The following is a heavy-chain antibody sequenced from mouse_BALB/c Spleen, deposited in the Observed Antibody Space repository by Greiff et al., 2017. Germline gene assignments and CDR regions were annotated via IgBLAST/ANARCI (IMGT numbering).Heavy chain of an antibody. Sequence: DVQLQESGPGLVKPSQSLSLTCSVTGYSITSGYYWNWIRQFPGNKLEWMGYISYDGSNNYNPSLKNRISITRDTSKNQFFLKLNSVTTEDTATYYCARAYGNYRFAYWGQGTLVTVSA. J-gene: IGHJ3*01. D-gene: IGHD2-1*01. CDR3: ARAYGNYRFAY. V-gene: IGHV3-6*02. CDR2: ISYDGSN. CDR1: GYSITSGYY.